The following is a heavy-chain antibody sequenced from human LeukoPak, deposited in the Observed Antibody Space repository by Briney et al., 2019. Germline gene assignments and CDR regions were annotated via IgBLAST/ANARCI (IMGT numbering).Heavy chain of an antibody. V-gene: IGHV5-51*01. D-gene: IGHD4-11*01. CDR3: ARHPPVAVTPPYYFDY. CDR1: GYSFTSYW. J-gene: IGHJ4*02. Sequence: GESLKISCKGSGYSFTSYWIGWVRHMPGKGLEWMGMIYPGDSDTRYSPSFQGQVTISADKSISTAYLQWSSLKASDTAMYYCARHPPVAVTPPYYFDYWGQGTLVTVSS. CDR2: IYPGDSDT.